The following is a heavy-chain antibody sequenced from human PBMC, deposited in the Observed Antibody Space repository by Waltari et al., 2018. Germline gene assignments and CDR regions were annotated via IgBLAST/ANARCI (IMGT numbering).Heavy chain of an antibody. V-gene: IGHV1-69*01. CDR1: GGTFSSYA. CDR3: ARVAVVVAAYQSAFDI. Sequence: QVQLVQSGAEVKKPGSSVKVSCKASGGTFSSYAISWVRQAPGQGLEWMGGSIPIFGTANYAQKFQVRVTMTADESTSTAYMELSSLRSEDTAVYYCARVAVVVAAYQSAFDIWGQGTMVTVSS. CDR2: SIPIFGTA. J-gene: IGHJ3*02. D-gene: IGHD2-15*01.